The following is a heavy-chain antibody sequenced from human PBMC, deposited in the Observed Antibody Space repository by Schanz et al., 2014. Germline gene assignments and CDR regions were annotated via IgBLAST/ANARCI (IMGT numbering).Heavy chain of an antibody. D-gene: IGHD6-19*01. Sequence: QVQLVESGGGVAQPGRSLRLSCAASGITLSDYYMSWIRQAPGKGLEWVSYISNSGTTIYYADSVKGRFTISRDNAKNSLYLQMNSLRVEDTAVYYCARDLISSGWYGWGQGTLVTVSS. J-gene: IGHJ4*02. CDR3: ARDLISSGWYG. CDR1: GITLSDYY. CDR2: ISNSGTTI. V-gene: IGHV3-11*01.